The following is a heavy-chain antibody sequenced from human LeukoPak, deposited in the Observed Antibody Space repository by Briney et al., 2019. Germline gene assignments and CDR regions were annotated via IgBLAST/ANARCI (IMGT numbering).Heavy chain of an antibody. J-gene: IGHJ4*02. V-gene: IGHV3-23*01. Sequence: PGGSLRLSCAASGFTFSNHGMDWVRQAPGKGLEWVSAISGSGGSTYYADSVKGRFTISRDNSKNTLYLQMNSLRAEDTAVYYCAKDLIVGATDYWGQGTLVTVSS. CDR1: GFTFSNHG. CDR2: ISGSGGST. D-gene: IGHD1-26*01. CDR3: AKDLIVGATDY.